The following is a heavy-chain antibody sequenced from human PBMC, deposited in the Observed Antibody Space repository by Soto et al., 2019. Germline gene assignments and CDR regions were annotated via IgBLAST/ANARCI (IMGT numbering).Heavy chain of an antibody. CDR3: AKDLNGKSYYGMDV. D-gene: IGHD2-8*01. J-gene: IGHJ6*02. Sequence: QVQLVQSGAEVKMPGASVKVSCKASGYTFTVYAIHWVRQGPGQRLEWMGWINAGNGDTKYSQKLQGRVTVTRDTSASTAYMELSNLRSEDTAVYYCAKDLNGKSYYGMDVWGQGTTVIVSS. CDR2: INAGNGDT. V-gene: IGHV1-3*01. CDR1: GYTFTVYA.